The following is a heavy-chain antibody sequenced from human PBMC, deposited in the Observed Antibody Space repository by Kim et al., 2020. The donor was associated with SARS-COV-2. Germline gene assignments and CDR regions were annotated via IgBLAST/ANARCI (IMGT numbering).Heavy chain of an antibody. D-gene: IGHD6-19*01. J-gene: IGHJ6*01. V-gene: IGHV3-21*06. Sequence: GGSLRLSCAASEFTFSTYSMNWVRQPPGKGLEWVSSISSSGTYIYYADSLKGRFTISRDNARNSLYLQMDSLRAEDTAVNYCARSSPTLAGSSYYYGVDV. CDR2: ISSSGTYI. CDR1: EFTFSTYS. CDR3: ARSSPTLAGSSYYYGVDV.